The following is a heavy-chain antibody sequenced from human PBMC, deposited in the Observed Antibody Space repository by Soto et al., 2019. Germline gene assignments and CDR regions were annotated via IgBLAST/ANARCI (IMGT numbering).Heavy chain of an antibody. CDR1: GYRFTSSW. D-gene: IGHD3-10*01. V-gene: IGHV5-51*01. CDR3: ARQDVLLWSDAFDI. CDR2: IHPSDSDT. Sequence: PGESLKISCKGSGYRFTSSWIGWVRQMPGRGLEWMGIIHPSDSDTRYSPSFQGQVTISADKSISTAYLQWSRLQASDTAIYYCARQDVLLWSDAFDIWGQGTMVTVSS. J-gene: IGHJ3*02.